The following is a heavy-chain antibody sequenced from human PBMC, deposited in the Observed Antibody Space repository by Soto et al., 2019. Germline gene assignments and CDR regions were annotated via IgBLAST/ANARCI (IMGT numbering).Heavy chain of an antibody. CDR1: GYSPYNYG. Sequence: QVQLVQSGAEVKKPGASVKVSCKASGYSPYNYGIAWVRQAPGQGLEWMGWISPHNGNTYYAEKVQGRITMTTETSTSTAYMELRSVTSDDTAMYYCAREGYFDYWGQGTLVTVSS. CDR2: ISPHNGNT. CDR3: AREGYFDY. J-gene: IGHJ4*02. V-gene: IGHV1-18*04.